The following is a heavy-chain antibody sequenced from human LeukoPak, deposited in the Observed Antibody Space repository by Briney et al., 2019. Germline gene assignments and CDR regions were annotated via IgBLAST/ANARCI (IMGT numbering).Heavy chain of an antibody. J-gene: IGHJ1*01. CDR2: ISSSSSYI. D-gene: IGHD1-26*01. CDR1: GFTVSSNE. V-gene: IGHV3-21*01. Sequence: GGSLRLSCAASGFTVSSNEMSWVRQAPGKGLEWVSSISSSSSYIYYADSVKGRFTISRDNAKNSLYLQMNSLRAEDTAVYYCARGGGATHFLEYFQHWGQGTLVTVSS. CDR3: ARGGGATHFLEYFQH.